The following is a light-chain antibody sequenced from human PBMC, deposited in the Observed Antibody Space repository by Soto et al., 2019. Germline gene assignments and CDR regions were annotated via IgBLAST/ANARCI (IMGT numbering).Light chain of an antibody. V-gene: IGKV3D-15*01. CDR1: QSVSNRE. CDR3: QQYNIWPHT. Sequence: EIVLTQSPVTLSLSPGERATLSCRASQSVSNREIAWYQQIPGQAPRLLIFGTSNRAIGIPDRFSGSGSGTEFTLTINNLQSEDFAVYYCQQYNIWPHTFGQGTRLENK. J-gene: IGKJ5*01. CDR2: GTS.